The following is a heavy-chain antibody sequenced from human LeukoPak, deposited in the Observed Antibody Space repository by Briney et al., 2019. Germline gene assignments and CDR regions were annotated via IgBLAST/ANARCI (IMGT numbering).Heavy chain of an antibody. V-gene: IGHV4-39*01. CDR1: GGSISTSNYY. J-gene: IGHJ5*02. CDR2: IFYSGST. D-gene: IGHD1-14*01. Sequence: SETLSLTCTVSGGSISTSNYYWGWIRQPPGKGLEWIGNIFYSGSTYYSPSLRSRVTISLDTSRNQFSLKLSSVTAADTAVYYCAGLIRPGWFDPWGQGTLVIVSS. CDR3: AGLIRPGWFDP.